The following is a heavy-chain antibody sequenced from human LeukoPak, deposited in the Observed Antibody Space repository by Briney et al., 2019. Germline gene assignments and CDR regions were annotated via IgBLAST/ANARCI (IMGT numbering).Heavy chain of an antibody. CDR2: INPSGSNT. CDR1: GYTFTNYY. Sequence: GASVRVSCKASGYTFTNYYMHWVRQAPGQGLEWMGIINPSGSNTSYAQKFLGRVTMTRDTSTSTVYMELSSLRSEDTAVYYCARSGSSTSCPRDYWGQGTLVTDAS. D-gene: IGHD2-2*01. V-gene: IGHV1-46*01. CDR3: ARSGSSTSCPRDY. J-gene: IGHJ4*02.